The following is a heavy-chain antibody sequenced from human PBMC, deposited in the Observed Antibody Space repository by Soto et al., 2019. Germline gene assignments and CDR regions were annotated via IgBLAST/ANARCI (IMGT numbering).Heavy chain of an antibody. CDR3: ARGKDGRRAGTYYFDMDV. J-gene: IGHJ6*03. CDR1: GFSFRDYW. Sequence: GGSVRLSCAASGFSFRDYWMTWVRQAPGKGLDWVANIKQDGSEKYYLDSLKGRFTISRDNAKNSVYLLMNSLRAEDTAVYYCARGKDGRRAGTYYFDMDVWGKGTRVSVAS. CDR2: IKQDGSEK. D-gene: IGHD1-1*01. V-gene: IGHV3-7*01.